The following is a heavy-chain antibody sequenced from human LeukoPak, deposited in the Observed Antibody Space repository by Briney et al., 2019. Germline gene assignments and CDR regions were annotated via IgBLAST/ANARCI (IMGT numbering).Heavy chain of an antibody. D-gene: IGHD4-11*01. CDR2: ISGSGDST. CDR3: ATSTVAKYDY. Sequence: GGSLRLSCAVSGFTFSSYAMTWVRQAPGKGLEWVSAISGSGDSTFNADSVKGRFTISRDNSKNTLYLQMNSLRAEDTALYYCATSTVAKYDYWGQGTLVAVSS. CDR1: GFTFSSYA. V-gene: IGHV3-23*01. J-gene: IGHJ4*02.